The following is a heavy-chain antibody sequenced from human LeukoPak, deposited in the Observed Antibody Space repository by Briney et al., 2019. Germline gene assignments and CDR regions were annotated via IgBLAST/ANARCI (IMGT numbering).Heavy chain of an antibody. J-gene: IGHJ4*02. D-gene: IGHD2-15*01. V-gene: IGHV3-33*01. CDR1: GFTFSSYG. Sequence: GGSLRLSCAASGFTFSSYGMHWVRQAPGKGLEWVAVIWYDGSNKYYADSVKGRFTISRDNSKNALYLQMNSLRAEDTAVYYCARDLRYCSGGSCYFRALGYWGQGTLVTVSS. CDR2: IWYDGSNK. CDR3: ARDLRYCSGGSCYFRALGY.